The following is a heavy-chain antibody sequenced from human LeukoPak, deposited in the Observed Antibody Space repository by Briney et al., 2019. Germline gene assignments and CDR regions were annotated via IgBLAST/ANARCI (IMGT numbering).Heavy chain of an antibody. D-gene: IGHD3-22*01. CDR3: ARISSHDSSCYSLFPFDY. Sequence: ASVKVSCQASGYTLTGYYMHWVRQAPGQGLEWMGWINPNSGESNYAQKFQGRVTMTRETSISTAYMELSRLRSDDTVVYYCARISSHDSSCYSLFPFDYWGQGTLVTVSP. V-gene: IGHV1-2*02. CDR2: INPNSGES. J-gene: IGHJ4*02. CDR1: GYTLTGYY.